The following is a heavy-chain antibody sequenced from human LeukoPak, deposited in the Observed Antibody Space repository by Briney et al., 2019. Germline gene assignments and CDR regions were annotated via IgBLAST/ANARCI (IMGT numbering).Heavy chain of an antibody. CDR1: GFTFSNTW. CDR3: AKGAFWGYTYAFDI. J-gene: IGHJ3*02. Sequence: KSGGSLRLSCAASGFTFSNTWMSWVRQAPGKGLEWVGRIKSKTDGGTTDYAAPVKGRFTISRDDSKNTLYLQMNSLKTEDTAVYYCAKGAFWGYTYAFDIWGQGTMVTVSS. CDR2: IKSKTDGGTT. D-gene: IGHD3-16*01. V-gene: IGHV3-15*01.